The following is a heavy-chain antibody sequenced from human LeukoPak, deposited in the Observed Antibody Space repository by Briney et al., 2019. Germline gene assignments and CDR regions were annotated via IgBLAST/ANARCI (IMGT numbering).Heavy chain of an antibody. V-gene: IGHV3-48*03. Sequence: GGSLRLSCAASGFTFSGHETNWVRQTPGKGLEWPSYISTTGSTIYYADSVKGRFTISRDNAKNSLYLQMNSLRAEDTAIYYCARADPYGDSTPDYWGQGTPVTVSS. CDR1: GFTFSGHE. D-gene: IGHD4-17*01. J-gene: IGHJ4*02. CDR2: ISTTGSTI. CDR3: ARADPYGDSTPDY.